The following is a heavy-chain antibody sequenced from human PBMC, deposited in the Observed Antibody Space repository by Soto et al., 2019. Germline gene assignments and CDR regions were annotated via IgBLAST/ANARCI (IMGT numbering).Heavy chain of an antibody. CDR1: GGSISSGGYY. CDR3: AKLRFYNDSRPFYGMDG. Sequence: QVQLQESGPGLVKPSQTLSLTCTVSGGSISSGGYYWSWIRQHPGKGLEWIAYIYYSGSTYYNPSIKSRVTISVDTSKNQFSLKLGSVIVADTLVYYCAKLRFYNDSRPFYGMDGRGLGTTVTVSS. V-gene: IGHV4-31*03. CDR2: IYYSGST. J-gene: IGHJ6*02. D-gene: IGHD3-22*01.